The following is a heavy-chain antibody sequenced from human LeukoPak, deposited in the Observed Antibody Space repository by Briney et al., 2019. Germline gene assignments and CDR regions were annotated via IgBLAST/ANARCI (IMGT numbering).Heavy chain of an antibody. CDR3: ATGIPYYYDSSGYYHLDY. D-gene: IGHD3-22*01. J-gene: IGHJ4*02. CDR1: GYNFTSYW. CDR2: IYPGDSDT. V-gene: IGHV5-51*01. Sequence: GESLKISCKGSGYNFTSYWIGWVRQMPEKGLEWMGIIYPGDSDTRYSPSFQGQVTISADKSISTAYLQWSSLKASDTAMYYCATGIPYYYDSSGYYHLDYWDQGTLVTVSS.